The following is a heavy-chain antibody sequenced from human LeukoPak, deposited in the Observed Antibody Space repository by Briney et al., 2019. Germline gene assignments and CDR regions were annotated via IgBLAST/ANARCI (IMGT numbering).Heavy chain of an antibody. V-gene: IGHV3-7*01. CDR1: GFTFGNYW. Sequence: RRSLRLSCTASGFTFGNYWMTWVRQAPGKGLEWVANINVDVSKKYYVDSVKGRFTISRDNAKNSQYLQMNNLRAEDTAVYYCARDDPPNYDILTGYYDALDIWGQGTMVTVSS. D-gene: IGHD3-9*01. J-gene: IGHJ3*02. CDR2: INVDVSKK. CDR3: ARDDPPNYDILTGYYDALDI.